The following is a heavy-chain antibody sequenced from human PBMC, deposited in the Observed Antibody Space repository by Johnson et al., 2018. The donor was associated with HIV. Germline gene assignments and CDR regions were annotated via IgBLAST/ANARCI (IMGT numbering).Heavy chain of an antibody. D-gene: IGHD3-22*01. CDR2: IKSKTDGGTT. Sequence: VQLVESGGGLVQPGGSLRLSCVGSGFTFSTNWMHWVRQAPGKGLEWVGRIKSKTDGGTTDYAAPLKGRFTISRDDSKNTLYLQMNSLKTEDTAVYYCTTWPYYYDTSEDAFDIWGQGTMVTVSS. CDR1: GFTFSTNW. V-gene: IGHV3-15*01. CDR3: TTWPYYYDTSEDAFDI. J-gene: IGHJ3*02.